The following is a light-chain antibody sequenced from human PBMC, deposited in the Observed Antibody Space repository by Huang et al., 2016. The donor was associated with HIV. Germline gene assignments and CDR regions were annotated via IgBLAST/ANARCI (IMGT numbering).Light chain of an antibody. Sequence: DIQMTQSPSSLSASVGDRVTITCRASQSISNYLKWYQQKPGKAPNLLIYATSSLQSGVPSRFSGSGSGTDFTLTISSLQPEDFATYYCQQSYSAPRTFGQGTKVEIK. CDR1: QSISNY. V-gene: IGKV1-39*01. J-gene: IGKJ1*01. CDR3: QQSYSAPRT. CDR2: ATS.